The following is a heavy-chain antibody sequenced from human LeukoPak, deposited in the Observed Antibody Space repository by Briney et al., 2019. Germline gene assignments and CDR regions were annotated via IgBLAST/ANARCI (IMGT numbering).Heavy chain of an antibody. V-gene: IGHV3-66*01. D-gene: IGHD1-26*01. Sequence: GGSLXLSCAASGFTVSNNYMTWVRQAPGKGLEWVSLIYSGGSTYYADSVKGRFTISRDNSKNTVYLQMNSLRAEDTAVYYCAKGEDLYYYYYMDVWGKGTTVTVSS. CDR3: AKGEDLYYYYYMDV. CDR1: GFTVSNNY. CDR2: IYSGGST. J-gene: IGHJ6*03.